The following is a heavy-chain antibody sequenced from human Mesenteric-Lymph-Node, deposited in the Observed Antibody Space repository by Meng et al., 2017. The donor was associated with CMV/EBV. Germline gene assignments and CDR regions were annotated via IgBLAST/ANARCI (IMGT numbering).Heavy chain of an antibody. CDR3: ARAQLNSGYSYGYFDY. J-gene: IGHJ4*02. CDR1: GTFSSSP. Sequence: GTFSSSPISWVRQAPGQGLEWMGGIIPIFGTANYAQKFQGRVTITTDESTSTAYMELSSLRSEDTAVYYCARAQLNSGYSYGYFDYWGQGTLVTVSS. CDR2: IIPIFGTA. V-gene: IGHV1-69*05. D-gene: IGHD5-18*01.